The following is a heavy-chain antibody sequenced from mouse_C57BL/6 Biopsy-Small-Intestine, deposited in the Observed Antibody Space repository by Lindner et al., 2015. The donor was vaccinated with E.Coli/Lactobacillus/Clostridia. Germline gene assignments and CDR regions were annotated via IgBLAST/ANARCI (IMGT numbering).Heavy chain of an antibody. CDR3: ANYYGSSPYFVLDY. V-gene: IGHV1-9*01. CDR1: GYTFTAYW. D-gene: IGHD1-1*01. CDR2: ILPGSGSA. J-gene: IGHJ4*01. Sequence: VQLQESGAELMKPGASVKLSCKASGYTFTAYWIEWVRQRPGHGLEWFGEILPGSGSANYNEKFKGKATFTADTSSNTAYMHLSSLTAEDSAIYYCANYYGSSPYFVLDYWGQGTSVTVSS.